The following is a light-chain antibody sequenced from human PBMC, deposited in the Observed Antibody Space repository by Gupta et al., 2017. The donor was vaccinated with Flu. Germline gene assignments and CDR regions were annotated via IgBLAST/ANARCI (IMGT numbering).Light chain of an antibody. V-gene: IGKV3-20*01. J-gene: IGKJ3*01. Sequence: PGTLSLSPGERATLSCISSQSVRSGYLESYQQRPGQAPRLLIYGASKRADGIPDRFSDSGSVTDFTFNSSRRGTEDSAMYCEQYYGSSPTFGPGTKVEIK. CDR2: GAS. CDR3: QYYGSSPT. CDR1: QSVRSGY.